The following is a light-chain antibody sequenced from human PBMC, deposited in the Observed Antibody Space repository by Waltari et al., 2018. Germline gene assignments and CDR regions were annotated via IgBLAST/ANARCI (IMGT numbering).Light chain of an antibody. J-gene: IGKJ1*01. Sequence: DIQMTQSPSTLSASVGDRVTITCRASQSISTWLAWYQQKTGKAPKLLIDKASSLESGVPSRFSGSGSGTEFTLTISSLQPDDFATYYCQHYNSYPWSFGQGTRVEIK. CDR1: QSISTW. V-gene: IGKV1-5*03. CDR2: KAS. CDR3: QHYNSYPWS.